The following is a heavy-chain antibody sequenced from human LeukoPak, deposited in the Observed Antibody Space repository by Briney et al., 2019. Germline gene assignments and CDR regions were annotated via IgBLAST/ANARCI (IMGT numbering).Heavy chain of an antibody. J-gene: IGHJ4*02. CDR2: ISGIGGRI. CDR3: ARAAMVRGVDYFDY. V-gene: IGHV3-23*01. Sequence: GGSLRLSCAASGFTFSSYSMSWVRQAPGKGLDWVSVISGIGGRIYYADSVKGRFTISRDNSKNTLYLQMNSLRAEDTAVYYCARAAMVRGVDYFDYWGQGTLVIVSS. CDR1: GFTFSSYS. D-gene: IGHD3-10*01.